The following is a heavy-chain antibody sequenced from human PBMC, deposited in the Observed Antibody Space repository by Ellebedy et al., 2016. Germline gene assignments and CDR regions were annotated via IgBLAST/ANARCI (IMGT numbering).Heavy chain of an antibody. V-gene: IGHV1-8*01. Sequence: ASVKVSXXASGYTFTSYDINWVRQATGQGLEWMGWMNPNSGNTGYAQKFQGRVTMTRNTSISTAYMELSSLRSEDTAVYYCARIGPYDFWSGYYRRDYYYYYMDVWGKGTTVTVSS. CDR3: ARIGPYDFWSGYYRRDYYYYYMDV. CDR1: GYTFTSYD. CDR2: MNPNSGNT. J-gene: IGHJ6*03. D-gene: IGHD3-3*01.